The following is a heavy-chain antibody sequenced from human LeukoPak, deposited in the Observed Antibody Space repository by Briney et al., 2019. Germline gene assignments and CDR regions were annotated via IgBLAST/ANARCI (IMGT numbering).Heavy chain of an antibody. CDR1: GYTFTTYG. CDR2: ISTYNGNT. CDR3: ARDRMDTGTYFDY. Sequence: GASVKVSCKSSGYTFTTYGITWVRQAPGQGLEWMGWISTYNGNTNYAQKLQGRVTMTTDTSTSTAYMELRSLRPDDTAMYYCARDRMDTGTYFDYWGQGTLVTASS. J-gene: IGHJ4*02. D-gene: IGHD5-18*01. V-gene: IGHV1-18*01.